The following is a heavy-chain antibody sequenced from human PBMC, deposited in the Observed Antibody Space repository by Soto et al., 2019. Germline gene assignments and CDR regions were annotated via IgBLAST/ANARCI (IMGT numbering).Heavy chain of an antibody. J-gene: IGHJ5*02. CDR3: ARHNEEGATMENWFDP. D-gene: IGHD1-26*01. CDR1: VGSLSSSSYY. Sequence: QLQLQESGPGLVKPSETLSLTCTVSVGSLSSSSYYWGWIRQPPGKGLDWIGRVDYSGSTYYNPSLKSRDTISVDTSRNQFSLKLSSVTAADTAVYYCARHNEEGATMENWFDPWGQGTLVTDSS. V-gene: IGHV4-39*01. CDR2: VDYSGST.